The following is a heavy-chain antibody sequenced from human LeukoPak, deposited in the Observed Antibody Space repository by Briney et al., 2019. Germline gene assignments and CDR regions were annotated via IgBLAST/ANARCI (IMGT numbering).Heavy chain of an antibody. CDR1: GFTFSSYA. CDR2: ISFDGSNK. V-gene: IGHV3-30*14. CDR3: AKANWVSNADAVW. J-gene: IGHJ4*02. D-gene: IGHD1-1*01. Sequence: GGSLRLSCAASGFTFSSYAMHWVRQAPGKGLEWVAFISFDGSNKYYADSAKGRFILSRDDSRNTVYLQMNNLRVEDTAVYYCAKANWVSNADAVWWGQGTLVTVSS.